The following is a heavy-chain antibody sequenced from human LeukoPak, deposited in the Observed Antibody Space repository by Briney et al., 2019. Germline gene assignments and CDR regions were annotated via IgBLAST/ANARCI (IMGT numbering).Heavy chain of an antibody. Sequence: APVKLSCKASGYTFTSYGISWVRQAPGQGLEWMGWISDYNGNTNYAQKLQGRVTMPTDTSTSTAYMELKSLRSDDTAVYYCARDNGDIVVVPAAVNDAFDIWGQGTMVTVSS. J-gene: IGHJ3*02. CDR3: ARDNGDIVVVPAAVNDAFDI. CDR1: GYTFTSYG. V-gene: IGHV1-18*01. D-gene: IGHD2-2*01. CDR2: ISDYNGNT.